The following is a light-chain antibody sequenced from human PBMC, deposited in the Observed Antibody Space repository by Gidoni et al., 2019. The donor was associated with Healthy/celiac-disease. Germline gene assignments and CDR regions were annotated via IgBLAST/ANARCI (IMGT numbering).Light chain of an antibody. V-gene: IGLV1-51*01. Sequence: QSVLTQPPSVSAAPGQKVTISCSGSSSNIGNNYVSWYQQLPGPAPKLLIYYNNKRPSGIPDRFSGSKSGTSATLGITGLQTGDEADYYCGTWDSSLSAVVFGGGTKLTVL. J-gene: IGLJ2*01. CDR3: GTWDSSLSAVV. CDR1: SSNIGNNY. CDR2: YNN.